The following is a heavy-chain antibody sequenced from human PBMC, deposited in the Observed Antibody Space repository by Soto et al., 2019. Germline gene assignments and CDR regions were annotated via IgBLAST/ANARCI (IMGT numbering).Heavy chain of an antibody. V-gene: IGHV3-30*18. J-gene: IGHJ6*02. CDR1: GFTFSNYG. CDR2: ISYDGSNK. CDR3: AKDRGEWESYYYYGMDV. Sequence: QVQLVESGGGVVQPGRSLRLSCAASGFTFSNYGMHWVRQAPGKGLEWVAVISYDGSNKYYADSVKGRFTISRDNSKNTLYLQMNGLRAEDTAVYYCAKDRGEWESYYYYGMDVWGQGTTVTVSS. D-gene: IGHD1-26*01.